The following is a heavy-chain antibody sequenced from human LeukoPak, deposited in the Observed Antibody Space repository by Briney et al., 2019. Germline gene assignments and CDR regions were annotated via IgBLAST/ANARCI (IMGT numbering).Heavy chain of an antibody. CDR2: MYTSGST. V-gene: IGHV4-4*07. D-gene: IGHD1-26*01. J-gene: IGHJ4*02. Sequence: SETLSLTXTVSGGSISSYYWNWIRQPAGQGLEWIGRMYTSGSTDYNPSLKSRVTMSVDTSKNQFSLKLNSVTAADTAVYYCARTPAWDYYFDYWGQGTLVTVSS. CDR1: GGSISSYY. CDR3: ARTPAWDYYFDY.